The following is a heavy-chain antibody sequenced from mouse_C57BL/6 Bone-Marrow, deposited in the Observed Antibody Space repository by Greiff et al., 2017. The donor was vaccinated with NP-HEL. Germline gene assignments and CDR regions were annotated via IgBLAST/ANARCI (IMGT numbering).Heavy chain of an antibody. Sequence: EVQLQQSGAELVRPGASVKLSCTASGFNIKDDYMHWVKQRPEQGLEWIGWIDPENGDTEYASKFQGKATITADTSSNTAYLQLSSLTSEDTAVYYCTRRFDGYFLHYFDYWGQGTTLTVSS. V-gene: IGHV14-4*01. D-gene: IGHD2-3*01. CDR2: IDPENGDT. CDR3: TRRFDGYFLHYFDY. J-gene: IGHJ2*01. CDR1: GFNIKDDY.